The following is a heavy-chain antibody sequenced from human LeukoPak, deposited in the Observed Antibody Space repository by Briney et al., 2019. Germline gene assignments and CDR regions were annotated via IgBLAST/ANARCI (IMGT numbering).Heavy chain of an antibody. V-gene: IGHV4-38-2*02. J-gene: IGHJ4*02. CDR1: GYSISSGYY. D-gene: IGHD2-8*01. Sequence: SETLSLTCTVSGYSISSGYYWGWIRQPPGKGLEWIGSIYYSGSTYYNPSLKSRVTISVDTSKNQFSLKLSSVTAADTAVYYCARHCTNGVCLFFGYWGQGTLVTVSS. CDR2: IYYSGST. CDR3: ARHCTNGVCLFFGY.